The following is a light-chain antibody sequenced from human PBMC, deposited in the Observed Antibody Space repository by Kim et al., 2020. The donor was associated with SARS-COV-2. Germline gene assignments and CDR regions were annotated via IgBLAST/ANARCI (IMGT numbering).Light chain of an antibody. Sequence: DIVMTQSPLSLPFTPGEPASISCRSSQSLLHSNGYNYLGWYLQKPGQSPQLLIYLGSNRASGVPDRFSGSGSGTDFTLKISRVAAEDVGVYYCMQDLQTLYTFGQGTKLEI. CDR1: QSLLHSNGYNY. CDR3: MQDLQTLYT. J-gene: IGKJ2*01. CDR2: LGS. V-gene: IGKV2-28*01.